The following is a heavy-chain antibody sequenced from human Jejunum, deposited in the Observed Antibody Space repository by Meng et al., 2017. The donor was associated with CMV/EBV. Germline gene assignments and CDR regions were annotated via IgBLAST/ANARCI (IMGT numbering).Heavy chain of an antibody. D-gene: IGHD5-12*01. CDR3: LVATRNFLDY. CDR2: MRSKANNYAT. Sequence: AASGFTFSDASMHWVREASGKGLEWVGRMRSKANNYATAYAASVTGRFTISRDDSKNTAYLQMNSLKSEDTAVYYCLVATRNFLDYWGQGTLVTVSS. V-gene: IGHV3-73*01. CDR1: GFTFSDAS. J-gene: IGHJ4*02.